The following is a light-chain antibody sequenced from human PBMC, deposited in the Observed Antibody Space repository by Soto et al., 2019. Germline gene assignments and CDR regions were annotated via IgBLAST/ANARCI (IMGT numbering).Light chain of an antibody. CDR3: SSYTTSDTWV. Sequence: QAALTHPASVSGPTGQAITISCTGTSXHISAYNHVSWHQQYPGKAPTFMIYEVTNRPSGVSSRFSGSKSGNTASLTISGLQAEDEGDYYCSSYTTSDTWVFGGRTKVTVL. CDR2: EVT. V-gene: IGLV2-14*01. CDR1: SXHISAYNH. J-gene: IGLJ3*02.